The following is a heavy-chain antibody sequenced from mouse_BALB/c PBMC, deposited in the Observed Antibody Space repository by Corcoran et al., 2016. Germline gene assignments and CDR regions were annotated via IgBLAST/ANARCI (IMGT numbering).Heavy chain of an antibody. CDR2: INTYTGEP. CDR3: ARGNLDY. J-gene: IGHJ2*01. V-gene: IGHV9-1*02. CDR1: GYTFTNYG. Sequence: QIQLVQSGPELKKPGETAKISCKASGYTFTNYGMNWVKQAPGKGLKWMGWINTYTGEPTYADDFKGRFAFSLETSASTAYLQINNLKNEDMATYFCARGNLDYWGQGTTLTVSS. D-gene: IGHD2-1*01.